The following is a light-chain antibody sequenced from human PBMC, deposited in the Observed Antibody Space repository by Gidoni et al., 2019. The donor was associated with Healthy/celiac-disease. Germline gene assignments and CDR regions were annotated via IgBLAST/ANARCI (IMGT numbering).Light chain of an antibody. J-gene: IGKJ5*01. Sequence: DIQMTQSPSSLSASVGDRVTITCRASQGIRNYLAWFQQTPGKATKSLIYAASSLQSGVPSKFSGSGSGTDFTLTISSLQPEDFATYYCQQYNSYPITFGQGTRLEIK. CDR1: QGIRNY. CDR3: QQYNSYPIT. V-gene: IGKV1-16*02. CDR2: AAS.